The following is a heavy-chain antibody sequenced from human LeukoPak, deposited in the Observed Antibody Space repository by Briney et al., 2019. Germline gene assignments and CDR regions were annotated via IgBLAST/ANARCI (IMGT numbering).Heavy chain of an antibody. Sequence: SETLSLTCTVSGASVSSYYWSWVRQPPGKGPEWIGYFSYSGSTNYNPSLKSRVTISVDTSKNQFSLNLSSVTAADTAVYYCARGPLDSGYTYFDYWGQGTLVSVAS. CDR2: FSYSGST. CDR3: ARGPLDSGYTYFDY. CDR1: GASVSSYY. V-gene: IGHV4-59*02. J-gene: IGHJ4*02. D-gene: IGHD5-12*01.